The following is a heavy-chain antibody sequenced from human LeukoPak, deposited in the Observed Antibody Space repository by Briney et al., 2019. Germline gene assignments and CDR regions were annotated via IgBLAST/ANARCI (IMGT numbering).Heavy chain of an antibody. J-gene: IGHJ4*02. CDR3: ARRGSTMVRGVIMGPDY. Sequence: GRSLRLSCAASGFTFSTYGLHWVRQAPGKGLEWVAVISSDGSYKYYADSVKGRFTISRDNPKNTLYLQMNSLRVEDTAVYYCARRGSTMVRGVIMGPDYWGQGTLVTVSS. V-gene: IGHV3-30*03. D-gene: IGHD3-10*01. CDR2: ISSDGSYK. CDR1: GFTFSTYG.